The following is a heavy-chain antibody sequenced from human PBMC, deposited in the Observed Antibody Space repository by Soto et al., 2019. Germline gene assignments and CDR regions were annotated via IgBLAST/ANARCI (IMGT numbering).Heavy chain of an antibody. V-gene: IGHV2-5*02. Sequence: QITLEESGPTLVKPTQTLTLTCTFSGFSLNERAVGVGWIRQPPGKALEWLAFTYWDDDNHYSPSLKSRLTIIKDTSKNQVVLTMTNMDPADTATYYCAHGSGWLFYYWGQGTQVTVSS. CDR3: AHGSGWLFYY. CDR2: TYWDDDN. J-gene: IGHJ4*02. CDR1: GFSLNERAVG. D-gene: IGHD6-19*01.